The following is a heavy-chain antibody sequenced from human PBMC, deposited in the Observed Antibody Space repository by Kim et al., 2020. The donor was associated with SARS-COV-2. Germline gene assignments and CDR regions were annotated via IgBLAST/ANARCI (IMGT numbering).Heavy chain of an antibody. CDR2: MNPNSGNT. V-gene: IGHV1-8*01. Sequence: ASVKVSCKASGYTFTSYDINWVRQATGQGLEWMGWMNPNSGNTGYAQKFQGRVTMTRNTSISTAYMELSSLRSEDTAVYYCARGFYYYDSSAEGWYFDLWGRGTLVTVSS. CDR1: GYTFTSYD. D-gene: IGHD3-22*01. CDR3: ARGFYYYDSSAEGWYFDL. J-gene: IGHJ2*01.